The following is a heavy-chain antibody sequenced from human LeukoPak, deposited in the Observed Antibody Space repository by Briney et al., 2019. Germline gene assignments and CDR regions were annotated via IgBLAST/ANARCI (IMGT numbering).Heavy chain of an antibody. Sequence: PGGSLRLSCAASGFTFSSYWMHWVRQAPGKELVWVSRINSDGSSTSYADSVKGRFTISRDNAKNTLYLQMNSLRAEDTAVYYCASPSYDYVWGSYRKEFDYWGQGTLVTVSS. CDR2: INSDGSST. V-gene: IGHV3-74*01. J-gene: IGHJ4*02. CDR1: GFTFSSYW. D-gene: IGHD3-16*02. CDR3: ASPSYDYVWGSYRKEFDY.